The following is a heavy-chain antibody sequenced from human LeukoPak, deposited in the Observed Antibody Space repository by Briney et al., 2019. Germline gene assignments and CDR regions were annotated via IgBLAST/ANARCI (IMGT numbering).Heavy chain of an antibody. CDR1: GLTLSIYG. CDR3: ARDVVVAVGPAIDY. V-gene: IGHV3-23*01. Sequence: GGSLRLSCVGSGLTLSIYGMSWVRQAPGKGLEWVSGMTGSALPSRTHYADSVKGRFTISRDNSKNTLYLQMNSLRAEDTAVYYCARDVVVAVGPAIDYWGQGTLVTVSS. J-gene: IGHJ4*02. CDR2: MTGSALPSRT. D-gene: IGHD2-15*01.